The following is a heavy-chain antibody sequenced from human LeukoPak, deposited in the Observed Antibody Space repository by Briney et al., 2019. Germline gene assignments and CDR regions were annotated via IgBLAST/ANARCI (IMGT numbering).Heavy chain of an antibody. CDR1: GYTFTSYG. Sequence: ASVKVSCKASGYTFTSYGISWVRQAPGQGLEWMGWISAYDGNTNYVQKLQGRVTMTTDTSTSTAYMELRSLRSDDTAVYYCARCGYSSGWYDAWDYYYYYMDVWGKGTTVTVSS. J-gene: IGHJ6*03. V-gene: IGHV1-18*01. D-gene: IGHD6-19*01. CDR2: ISAYDGNT. CDR3: ARCGYSSGWYDAWDYYYYYMDV.